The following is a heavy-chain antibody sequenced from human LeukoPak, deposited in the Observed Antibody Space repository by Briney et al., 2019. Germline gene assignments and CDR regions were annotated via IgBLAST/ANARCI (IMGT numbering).Heavy chain of an antibody. CDR3: ARVGATYYYDSSGYYYYYYGMDV. CDR2: IYYSGST. J-gene: IGHJ6*02. V-gene: IGHV4-61*08. Sequence: SETLSLTCTVSGYSFNAGYYWSWIRQPPGKGLEWIGYIYYSGSTNYNPSLKSRVTISVDTSKNQFSLKLSSVTAADTAVYYCARVGATYYYDSSGYYYYYYGMDVWGQGTTVTVSS. CDR1: GYSFNAGYY. D-gene: IGHD3-22*01.